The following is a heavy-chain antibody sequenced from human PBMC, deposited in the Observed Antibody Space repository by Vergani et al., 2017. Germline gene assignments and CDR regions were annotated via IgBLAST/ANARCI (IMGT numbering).Heavy chain of an antibody. D-gene: IGHD3-16*01. CDR3: AGVGCRPGGYHQAFDS. V-gene: IGHV5-51*03. Sequence: EVQLVQSGAEVKKPGESLKISCEGSGYSFTSYWIGWVRQMPGKGLEWMGIIYPGDSDTRYSPSFQGQVSISADKATSTAFLQWTNLKASDTAMYYCAGVGCRPGGYHQAFDSWGQGTLVTVSS. CDR1: GYSFTSYW. J-gene: IGHJ4*02. CDR2: IYPGDSDT.